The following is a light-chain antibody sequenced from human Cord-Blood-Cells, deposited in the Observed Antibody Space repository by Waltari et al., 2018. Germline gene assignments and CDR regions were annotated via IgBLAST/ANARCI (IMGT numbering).Light chain of an antibody. Sequence: QSALTQPASVSGSPGQSITISCTGTSSDVGGYNYVSWYQQHPGKAPKLMIYEVSNRPSWVSNRFAGSKSGNTASLTMSGLQAEDEADYYCSSYTSSSTYVFGTGTKVTVL. J-gene: IGLJ1*01. CDR3: SSYTSSSTYV. CDR2: EVS. V-gene: IGLV2-14*01. CDR1: SSDVGGYNY.